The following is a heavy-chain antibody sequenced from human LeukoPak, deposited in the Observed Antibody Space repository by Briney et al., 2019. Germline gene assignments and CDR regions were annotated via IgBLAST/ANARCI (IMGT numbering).Heavy chain of an antibody. J-gene: IGHJ4*02. CDR3: ARTKSSSGYLGFDY. Sequence: SETLSLTCTVSGGSISSYYWSWIRQPPGKGLEWIGYIYYSGSTNYNPSLKSRVTISVDTSKNQVSLKLSSVTAADTAVYYCARTKSSSGYLGFDYWGQGTLVTVSS. CDR1: GGSISSYY. CDR2: IYYSGST. V-gene: IGHV4-59*01. D-gene: IGHD3-22*01.